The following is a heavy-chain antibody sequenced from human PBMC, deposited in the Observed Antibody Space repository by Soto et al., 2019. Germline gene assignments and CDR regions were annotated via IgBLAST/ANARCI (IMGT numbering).Heavy chain of an antibody. CDR2: FYHSGST. D-gene: IGHD3-22*01. V-gene: IGHV4-31*03. J-gene: IGHJ6*02. CDR1: GGSISTGGYY. Sequence: SETLSLTCTVSGGSISTGGYYWNWIRQHPGKGLEWIGYFYHSGSTNYNPSLKSRVTISVDKSKNQFSLKLSSVTAADTAVYYCARSPDSSGYYPRRYYYGMDVWGQGTTVTVSS. CDR3: ARSPDSSGYYPRRYYYGMDV.